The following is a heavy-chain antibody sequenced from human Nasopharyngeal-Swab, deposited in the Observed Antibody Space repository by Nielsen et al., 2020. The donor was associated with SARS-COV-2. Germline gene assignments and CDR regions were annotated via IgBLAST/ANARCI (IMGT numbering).Heavy chain of an antibody. CDR2: IYHSGST. CDR1: GYSISSGYY. D-gene: IGHD3-22*01. J-gene: IGHJ4*02. V-gene: IGHV4-38-2*02. CDR3: ARALDYYDSSGYSSPAPYFDY. Sequence: SETLSLTCTVSGYSISSGYYWGCIRQPPGKGLEWIGSIYHSGSTYYNPSLKSRVTISVDTSKNQFSLKLSSVTAADTAVYYCARALDYYDSSGYSSPAPYFDYWGQGTLVTVSS.